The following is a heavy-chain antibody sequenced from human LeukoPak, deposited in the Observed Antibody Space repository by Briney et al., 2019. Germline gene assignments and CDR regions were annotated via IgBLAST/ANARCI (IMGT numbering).Heavy chain of an antibody. D-gene: IGHD5-18*01. Sequence: PGRSLRLSRAASGFTFSSYGMHWVRQAPGKGLEWVAVISYDGSNKYYADSVKGRFTISRDNSKNTLYLQMNSLRAEDTAVYYCAKDGGYSYEYYYGMDVWGKGTTVTVSS. CDR3: AKDGGYSYEYYYGMDV. CDR1: GFTFSSYG. J-gene: IGHJ6*04. V-gene: IGHV3-30*18. CDR2: ISYDGSNK.